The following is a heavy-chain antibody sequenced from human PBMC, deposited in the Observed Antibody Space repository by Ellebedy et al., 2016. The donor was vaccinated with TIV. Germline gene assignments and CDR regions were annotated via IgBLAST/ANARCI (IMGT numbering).Heavy chain of an antibody. CDR2: ISSSGTYI. V-gene: IGHV3-21*01. Sequence: PGGSLRLSCAASGFTFSSYSMNGVRQAPGKGREWVSCISSSGTYIYYADSLKGRFTISRASAKNSLYLQMNSLRAEDTAVYYCARGSGDLPFDYWGQGTLVTVSS. CDR3: ARGSGDLPFDY. D-gene: IGHD4-17*01. J-gene: IGHJ4*02. CDR1: GFTFSSYS.